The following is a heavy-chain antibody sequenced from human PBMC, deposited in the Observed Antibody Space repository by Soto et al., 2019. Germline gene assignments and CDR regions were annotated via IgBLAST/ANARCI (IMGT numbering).Heavy chain of an antibody. CDR3: ARGDYGGDDAFDI. V-gene: IGHV1-2*04. CDR1: GDTFTGYY. Sequence: GTSVKLSCEASGDTFTGYYMHWVRQAPGQGLEWMGWINPNSGGTNYAQKFQGWVTMTRDTSISTAYMELSRLRSDDTAVYYCARGDYGGDDAFDIWGQGTMVTVSS. CDR2: INPNSGGT. D-gene: IGHD4-17*01. J-gene: IGHJ3*02.